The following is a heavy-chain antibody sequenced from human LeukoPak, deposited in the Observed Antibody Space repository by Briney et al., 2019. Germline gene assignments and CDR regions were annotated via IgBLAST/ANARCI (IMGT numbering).Heavy chain of an antibody. Sequence: ASVKVSCKASGYTFSGYYIHWVRQAPGQGLEWMGWIHPNSGDTHYAQKFQGRVTMTRDTSSSTAYMDLNSLISDDTAVYYCARVQYQLLFEGNWFDPWGQGTLVTVSS. J-gene: IGHJ5*02. D-gene: IGHD2-2*01. CDR2: IHPNSGDT. CDR1: GYTFSGYY. CDR3: ARVQYQLLFEGNWFDP. V-gene: IGHV1-2*02.